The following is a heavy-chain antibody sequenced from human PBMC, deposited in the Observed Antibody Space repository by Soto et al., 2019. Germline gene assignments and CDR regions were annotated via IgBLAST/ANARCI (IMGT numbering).Heavy chain of an antibody. CDR1: GGSFSGYY. CDR3: AIGLRHITMVRGVLYYFDY. D-gene: IGHD3-10*01. V-gene: IGHV4-34*01. J-gene: IGHJ4*02. CDR2: INHSGST. Sequence: SETLSLTCAVYGGSFSGYYWSWIRQPPGKGLEWIGEINHSGSTNYNPSLKSRVTISVDTSKNQFSLKLSSVTAADTAVYYCAIGLRHITMVRGVLYYFDYWGQGTLVTVSS.